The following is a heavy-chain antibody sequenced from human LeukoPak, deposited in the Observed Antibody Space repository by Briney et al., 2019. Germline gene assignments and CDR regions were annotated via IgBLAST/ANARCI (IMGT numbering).Heavy chain of an antibody. D-gene: IGHD3-10*01. Sequence: SETLSLTCAVYGGSFSGYYWSWIRQPPRKGLEWVGEIKHSGSTNYNPSLKSRVTISVNTSKNQFALKLISVTAPGTAVYYCARVITMVRGVIRWFAPWGQGTLVTVSS. CDR3: ARVITMVRGVIRWFAP. CDR2: IKHSGST. CDR1: GGSFSGYY. J-gene: IGHJ5*02. V-gene: IGHV4-34*01.